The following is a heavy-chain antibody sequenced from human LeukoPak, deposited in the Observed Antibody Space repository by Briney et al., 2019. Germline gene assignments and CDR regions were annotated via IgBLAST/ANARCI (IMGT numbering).Heavy chain of an antibody. CDR1: GGSISSISYY. J-gene: IGHJ4*02. CDR3: ARGAESPHY. D-gene: IGHD3-16*01. V-gene: IGHV4-39*01. CDR2: IHYSGST. Sequence: SETLSLTCTVSGGSISSISYYWGWIRQPPGKGLEWIGSIHYSGSTYNNPSLKSRVTISIDTSKKQFSLKLSSVTAADTAVYYCARGAESPHYWGQGTLVTVSS.